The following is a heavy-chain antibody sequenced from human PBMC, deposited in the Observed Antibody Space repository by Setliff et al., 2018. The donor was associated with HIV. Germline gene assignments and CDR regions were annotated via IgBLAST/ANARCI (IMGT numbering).Heavy chain of an antibody. Sequence: PSETLSLTCLVSGVSTSSANHYWTWVRQSPEKGLEWIGFVYYNGNSYNNPSLNSRVSISLDTSQNQFSLHLLSVTDADTAIYYCATGYYYGSGKYSAFDFWGLGTLVTVSS. CDR2: VYYNGNS. CDR3: ATGYYYGSGKYSAFDF. CDR1: GVSTSSANHY. D-gene: IGHD3-10*01. J-gene: IGHJ4*02. V-gene: IGHV4-31*03.